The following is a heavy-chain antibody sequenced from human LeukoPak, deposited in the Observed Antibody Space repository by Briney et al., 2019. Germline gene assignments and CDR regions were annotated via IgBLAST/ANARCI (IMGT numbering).Heavy chain of an antibody. V-gene: IGHV3-23*01. Sequence: GGSLRLSCAASGFTFSSYAMSWVRQAPGKGLEWVSAISGSGGSTYYADPVKGRFTISRDNSKNTLYLQVNSLRAEDTAVYYCAKDGPSMVRGVHFDYWGQGTLVTVSS. CDR2: ISGSGGST. J-gene: IGHJ4*02. D-gene: IGHD3-10*01. CDR3: AKDGPSMVRGVHFDY. CDR1: GFTFSSYA.